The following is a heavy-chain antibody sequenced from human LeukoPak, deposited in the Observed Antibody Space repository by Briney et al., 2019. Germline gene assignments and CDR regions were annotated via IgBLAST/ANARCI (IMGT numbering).Heavy chain of an antibody. CDR3: ARDLYGVPAAKGPDAFDI. J-gene: IGHJ3*02. CDR1: GFTFSNAW. CDR2: ISSSSSYI. D-gene: IGHD2-2*01. Sequence: GGSLRLSCAASGFTFSNAWMSRVRQAPGKGLEWVSSISSSSSYIYYADSVKGRFTISRDNAKNSLYLQMNSLRAEDTAVYYCARDLYGVPAAKGPDAFDIWGQGTMVTVSS. V-gene: IGHV3-21*01.